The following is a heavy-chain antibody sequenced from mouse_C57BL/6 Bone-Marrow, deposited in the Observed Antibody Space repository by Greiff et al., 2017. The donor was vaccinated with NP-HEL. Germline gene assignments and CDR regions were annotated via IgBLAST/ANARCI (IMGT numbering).Heavy chain of an antibody. J-gene: IGHJ2*01. CDR1: GYTFTSYW. CDR3: TQALYFDY. Sequence: VQLQQSGTVLARPGASVKMSCKTSGYTFTSYWMHWVKQRPGQGLEWIGAIYPGNSDTSYNQKFKGQANLTAVKSASTAFLELSSLTNEDSAGYYCTQALYFDYWGQGTTLTVSS. CDR2: IYPGNSDT. D-gene: IGHD1-3*01. V-gene: IGHV1-5*01.